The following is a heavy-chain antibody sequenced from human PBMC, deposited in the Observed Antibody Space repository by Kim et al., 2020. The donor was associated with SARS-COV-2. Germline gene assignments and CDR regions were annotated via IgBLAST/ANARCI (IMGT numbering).Heavy chain of an antibody. D-gene: IGHD3-10*01. V-gene: IGHV1-18*01. CDR1: GYTFTSYG. J-gene: IGHJ4*02. Sequence: ASVKVSCKASGYTFTSYGISWVRQAPGQGLEWMGWISAYNGNTNYAQKLQGRVTMTTDTSTSTAYMELRSLRSDDTAVYYCARPGLSGVRGVIKLGYWGQGTLVTVSS. CDR2: ISAYNGNT. CDR3: ARPGLSGVRGVIKLGY.